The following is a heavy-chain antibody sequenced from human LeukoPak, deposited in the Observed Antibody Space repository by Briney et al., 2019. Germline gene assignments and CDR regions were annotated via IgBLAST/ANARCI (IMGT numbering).Heavy chain of an antibody. CDR2: ISGSGGSI. CDR3: ARGSSSWYGY. Sequence: PGGSLRLSCAASGFTFSSYAMSWVRQAPGKGLEWVSAISGSGGSIYYADSVKGRFTISRDNAKNSLYLQMNSLRAEDTAVYYCARGSSSWYGYWGQGTLVTVSS. D-gene: IGHD6-13*01. CDR1: GFTFSSYA. J-gene: IGHJ4*02. V-gene: IGHV3-23*01.